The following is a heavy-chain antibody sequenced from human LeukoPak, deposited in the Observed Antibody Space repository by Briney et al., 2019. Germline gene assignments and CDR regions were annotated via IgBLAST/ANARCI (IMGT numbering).Heavy chain of an antibody. Sequence: SETLSLTCTVSGGFMANINFYWTWIRQPAGERLEWIGRIYTSGGTTCNPSLKSRVTMSVDRSNNQFSLNLNSVTAADTGVYYCVGRGSSSGTFDVWGPGAIVVVSS. CDR3: VGRGSSSGTFDV. V-gene: IGHV4-4*07. CDR1: GGFMANINFY. D-gene: IGHD6-13*01. CDR2: IYTSGGT. J-gene: IGHJ3*01.